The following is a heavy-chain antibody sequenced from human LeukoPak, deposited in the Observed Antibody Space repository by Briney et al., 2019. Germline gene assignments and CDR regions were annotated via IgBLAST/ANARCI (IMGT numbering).Heavy chain of an antibody. V-gene: IGHV4-39*07. CDR2: IYYSGST. Sequence: SETLSLTCTVSGGSISSSSYYWGWIRQPPGKGLEWIGSIYYSGSTYYNPSLKSRVTISVDTSKNQFSLKLSSVTAADTAVYYCARAVGSYYADYFDYWGQGTLVTVSS. CDR1: GGSISSSSYY. D-gene: IGHD1-26*01. CDR3: ARAVGSYYADYFDY. J-gene: IGHJ4*02.